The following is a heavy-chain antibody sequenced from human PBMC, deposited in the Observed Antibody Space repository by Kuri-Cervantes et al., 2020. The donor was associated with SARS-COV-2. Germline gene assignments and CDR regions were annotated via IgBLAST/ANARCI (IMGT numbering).Heavy chain of an antibody. CDR1: GFTFSTFG. J-gene: IGHJ6*02. CDR2: LWEDGSNE. CDR3: VKTLFPYCSGGSCSTPVIPRYGMDV. D-gene: IGHD2-15*01. V-gene: IGHV3-30*02. Sequence: GESLKISCAASGFTFSTFGMHWVRQAPGKGPEWVAGLWEDGSNEKYADSVKGRFSISRDNSKNTLYLQMSSLRAEDTAVYYCVKTLFPYCSGGSCSTPVIPRYGMDVWGQGTTVTVSS.